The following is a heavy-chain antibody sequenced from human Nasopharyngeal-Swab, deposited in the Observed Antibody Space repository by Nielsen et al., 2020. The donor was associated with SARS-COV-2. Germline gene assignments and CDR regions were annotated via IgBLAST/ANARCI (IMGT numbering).Heavy chain of an antibody. D-gene: IGHD2-15*01. Sequence: VRQPPGKGLEWVANIKQDGSEKYYVDSVKGRFTISRDNAKNSLYLQMNSLRAEDTAVYYCAREAATRPTNWFDPWGQGTLVTVSS. V-gene: IGHV3-7*01. J-gene: IGHJ5*02. CDR2: IKQDGSEK. CDR3: AREAATRPTNWFDP.